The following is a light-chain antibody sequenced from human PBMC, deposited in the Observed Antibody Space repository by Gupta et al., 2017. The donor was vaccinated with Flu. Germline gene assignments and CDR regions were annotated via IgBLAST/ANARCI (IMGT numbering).Light chain of an antibody. CDR2: SNN. CDR1: SSNIGSNV. V-gene: IGLV1-44*01. J-gene: IGLJ3*02. CDR3: AAWDDSLNGLWV. Sequence: VTISCSGSSSNIGSNVVSWYQHLPGTAPKLLIYSNNQRPSGVPDRFSGSKSGTSASLAISGLQSEDEADYYCAAWDDSLNGLWVFGGRTKLTVL.